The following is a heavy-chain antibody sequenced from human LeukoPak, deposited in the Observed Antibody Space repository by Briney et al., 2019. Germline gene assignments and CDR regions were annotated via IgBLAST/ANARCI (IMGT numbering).Heavy chain of an antibody. D-gene: IGHD4-17*01. CDR3: ARSPLDSGHSYLPVVDY. J-gene: IGHJ4*02. Sequence: GGSLGLSCAASGFSFSDFYMSWIRQAPGKGLEWISYISKGPIYTNYADSVKGRFTISRDNTKNSLYLQMNSLRADDTAVYYCARSPLDSGHSYLPVVDYWGQGALVTVSS. CDR2: ISKGPIYT. CDR1: GFSFSDFY. V-gene: IGHV3-11*03.